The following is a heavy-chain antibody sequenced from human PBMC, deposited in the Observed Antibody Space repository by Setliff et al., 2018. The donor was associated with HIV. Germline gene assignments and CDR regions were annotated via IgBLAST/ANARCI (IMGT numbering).Heavy chain of an antibody. CDR1: GFTFSSYW. V-gene: IGHV3-7*02. CDR3: GRGFGYSTPLVMY. Sequence: PGGSLRLSCAASGFTFSSYWMSWVRQATGKGLEWVADIKQDGSKAYDMDSVKGRFTISRDNAKNSLILQMDTLRAEDAAVYYCGRGFGYSTPLVMYWGQGSLVTVSS. CDR2: IKQDGSKA. J-gene: IGHJ4*02. D-gene: IGHD3-22*01.